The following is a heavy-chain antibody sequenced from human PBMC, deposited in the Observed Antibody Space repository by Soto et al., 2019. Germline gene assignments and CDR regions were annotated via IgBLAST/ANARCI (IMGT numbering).Heavy chain of an antibody. D-gene: IGHD1-26*01. CDR3: ARRGSGSYYDY. CDR1: GFTFSSYA. Sequence: EVQLLESGGGLVQPGGSLRLSCAASGFTFSSYAMRWVRQAPGKGLEWVSAISGSGDSTYYADSVKGRFTISRDNSKNTLYLQMNSLRAEDPAKYYCARRGSGSYYDYWGQGTLVTVSS. V-gene: IGHV3-23*01. CDR2: ISGSGDST. J-gene: IGHJ4*02.